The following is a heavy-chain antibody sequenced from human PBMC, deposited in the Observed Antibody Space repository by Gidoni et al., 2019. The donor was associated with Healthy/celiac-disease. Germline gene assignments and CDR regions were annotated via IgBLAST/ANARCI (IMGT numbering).Heavy chain of an antibody. J-gene: IGHJ4*02. CDR3: ARASDYYGSGSYYRIDY. CDR2: ICYSGST. Sequence: QVQLQESGPGLVQPSETLSLTCTVSGGSTSSYYWSWIRQPPGKGLEWIGYICYSGSTNDNPSLRSRVTITVDTSNNQFSLKLSSVTAADTAVYYCARASDYYGSGSYYRIDYWGQGTLVTVSS. CDR1: GGSTSSYY. V-gene: IGHV4-59*01. D-gene: IGHD3-10*01.